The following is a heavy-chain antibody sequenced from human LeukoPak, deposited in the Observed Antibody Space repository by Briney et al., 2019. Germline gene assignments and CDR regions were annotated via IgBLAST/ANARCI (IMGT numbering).Heavy chain of an antibody. V-gene: IGHV4-4*07. CDR2: IYTSGST. CDR1: GGSISSYY. CDR3: TTDRGSGSYYYRTDDY. D-gene: IGHD3-10*01. J-gene: IGHJ4*02. Sequence: SETLSLTCTVSGGSISSYYWSWIRQPAGKGLEWIGRIYTSGSTNYNPSLKSRVTMSVDTSKNQFSLKLSSVTAADTAVYYCTTDRGSGSYYYRTDDYWGQGTLVTVSS.